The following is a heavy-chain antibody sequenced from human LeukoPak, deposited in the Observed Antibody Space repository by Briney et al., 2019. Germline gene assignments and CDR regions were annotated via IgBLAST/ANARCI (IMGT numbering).Heavy chain of an antibody. V-gene: IGHV3-9*01. CDR3: AKGTKPVMTIPDY. D-gene: IGHD1/OR15-1a*01. CDR1: GFTFDDYA. CDR2: ISWNSGSI. Sequence: GRSLRLSCAASGFTFDDYAMHWVRQAPGKGLEWVSGISWNSGSIGYADSVKGRFTISRDNAKNSLFLQMNSLRAEDTAMYYCAKGTKPVMTIPDYWGQGILVTVSS. J-gene: IGHJ4*02.